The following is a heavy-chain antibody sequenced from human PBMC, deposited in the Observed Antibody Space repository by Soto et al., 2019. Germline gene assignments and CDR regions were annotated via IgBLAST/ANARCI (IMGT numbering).Heavy chain of an antibody. CDR1: GFTFSSYG. J-gene: IGHJ6*02. V-gene: IGHV3-30*03. CDR3: ATIAAAGTWEVGYYGMDV. D-gene: IGHD6-13*01. CDR2: ISYDGSNK. Sequence: PGGSLRLSCAASGFTFSSYGMHWVRQAPGKGLEWVALISYDGSNKYYADSVKGRFTISRDNSKNTLYLQMNSLRAEDTAVYYCATIAAAGTWEVGYYGMDVWGQGTTVTVSS.